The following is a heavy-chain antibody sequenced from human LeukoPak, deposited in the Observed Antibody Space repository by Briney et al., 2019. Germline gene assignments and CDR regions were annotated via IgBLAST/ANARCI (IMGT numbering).Heavy chain of an antibody. CDR3: AAFYYYDSSVDMYFDL. CDR2: INPNSGGT. Sequence: GASVKVSCKASGYTFTGYYMHWVRQAPGQGLEWMGWINPNSGGTNYAQKFQERVTITRDMSTSTAYMELSSLRSEDTAVYYCAAFYYYDSSVDMYFDLWGRGTLVTVSS. V-gene: IGHV1-2*02. D-gene: IGHD3-22*01. CDR1: GYTFTGYY. J-gene: IGHJ2*01.